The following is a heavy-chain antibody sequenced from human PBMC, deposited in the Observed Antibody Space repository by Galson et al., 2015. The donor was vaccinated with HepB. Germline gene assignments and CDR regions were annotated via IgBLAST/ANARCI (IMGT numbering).Heavy chain of an antibody. J-gene: IGHJ4*02. CDR1: GFDFSTHA. D-gene: IGHD4-17*01. Sequence: SLRLSCAASGFDFSTHAMSWVRQAPGKGLEWVSTITGGGRTNYAESVTGRFTISRDNSENTVYLQMNRLRPEDTAVYYCAKGTQRRLTTMTSHNYFDYWGQGTLAAVSS. CDR2: ITGGGRT. V-gene: IGHV3-23*01. CDR3: AKGTQRRLTTMTSHNYFDY.